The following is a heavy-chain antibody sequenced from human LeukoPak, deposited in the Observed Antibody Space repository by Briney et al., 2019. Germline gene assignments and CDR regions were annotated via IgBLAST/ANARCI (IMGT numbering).Heavy chain of an antibody. J-gene: IGHJ3*02. Sequence: SGGSLRLSCAASGFTFSSYAMSWVRQAPGKGLEWVSAISGSGGSTYYADSVKGRFTISRDNSKNTLYLQMNGLRAEDTAVYYCAKDTGMDNWNYVDAFDIWGQGTMVTVSS. CDR2: ISGSGGST. V-gene: IGHV3-23*01. CDR3: AKDTGMDNWNYVDAFDI. D-gene: IGHD1-7*01. CDR1: GFTFSSYA.